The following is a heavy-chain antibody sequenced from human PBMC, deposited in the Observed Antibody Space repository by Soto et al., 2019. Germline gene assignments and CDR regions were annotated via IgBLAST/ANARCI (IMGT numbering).Heavy chain of an antibody. Sequence: GGSLRLSCAASGFTFSSYAMHWVRQAPGKGLEWVAVISYDGSNKYYADSVKGRFTISRDNSKNTLYLQMNSLRAEDTAVYYCSSPGLDYWGQGTLVTV. CDR1: GFTFSSYA. CDR2: ISYDGSNK. V-gene: IGHV3-30-3*01. D-gene: IGHD6-6*01. J-gene: IGHJ4*02. CDR3: SSPGLDY.